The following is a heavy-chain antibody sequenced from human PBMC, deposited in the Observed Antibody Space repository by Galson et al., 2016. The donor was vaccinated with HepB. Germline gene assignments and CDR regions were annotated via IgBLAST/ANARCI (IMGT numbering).Heavy chain of an antibody. D-gene: IGHD2-8*01. CDR1: GFTFSGYW. V-gene: IGHV3-74*01. Sequence: SLRLSCAASGFTFSGYWMHWVRQVPGKGLVWVSRIKRDGTAATYADSERGRFTISRDNAKNTLYLQMNNLRVDDTALYYCASGLVSGTKYWGQGTLVTVSS. J-gene: IGHJ4*02. CDR3: ASGLVSGTKY. CDR2: IKRDGTAA.